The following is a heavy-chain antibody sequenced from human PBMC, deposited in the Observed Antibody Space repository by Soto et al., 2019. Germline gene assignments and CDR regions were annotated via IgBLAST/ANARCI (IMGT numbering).Heavy chain of an antibody. CDR1: GFTFSSYA. V-gene: IGHV3-23*01. D-gene: IGHD2-2*02. J-gene: IGHJ4*02. Sequence: LRLSCPASGFTFSSYAMSWVRQAPGKGLEWVSAISGSGGSTYYADSVKGRFTISRDNSKNTLYLQMNSLRAEDTAVYYCAKLQALLYGSRTLLDYSAQGTLVLVSS. CDR2: ISGSGGST. CDR3: AKLQALLYGSRTLLDY.